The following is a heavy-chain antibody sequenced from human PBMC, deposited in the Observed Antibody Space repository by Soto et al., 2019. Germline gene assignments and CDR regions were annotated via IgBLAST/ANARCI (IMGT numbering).Heavy chain of an antibody. V-gene: IGHV3-21*02. CDR2: ISSSSFSI. Sequence: EVQLVESGGGLVKPGGSLRLSCAASGFTFSSYSMNWVRQAPGKGLEWVSSISSSSFSINYADSVKGRFSISRDNAQNSLHLQMNNLRAEDTAGYYSARNESSNIYGMDVWGQGTTVTVAS. D-gene: IGHD6-6*01. CDR3: ARNESSNIYGMDV. CDR1: GFTFSSYS. J-gene: IGHJ6*02.